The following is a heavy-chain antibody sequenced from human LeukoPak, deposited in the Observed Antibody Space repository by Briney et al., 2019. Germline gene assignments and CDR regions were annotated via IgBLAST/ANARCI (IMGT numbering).Heavy chain of an antibody. CDR2: IDHIGNT. D-gene: IGHD6-19*01. V-gene: IGHV4-34*01. CDR3: AKVGQWLD. CDR1: SGSFSDDS. Sequence: SETLSLTCAVSSGSFSDDSWAWIRQPPGKGLEWIADIDHIGNTKYNPSLKSLVTLSVDTSKRQFSLKMNSVTAADSAIYYCAKVGQWLDWGRGTLVTVSS. J-gene: IGHJ4*02.